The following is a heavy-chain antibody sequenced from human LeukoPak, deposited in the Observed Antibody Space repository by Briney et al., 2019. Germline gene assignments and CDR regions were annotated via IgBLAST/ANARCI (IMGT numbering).Heavy chain of an antibody. CDR1: GFTFSSYS. V-gene: IGHV3-21*01. Sequence: GGSLRLSCAASGFTFSSYSMNWVRQAPGKGLEWVSSISSSSSYIYYADSVKGRFTISRDNAKNSLYLQMNSLRAEDTAVYYCAQKQWLTADFDYWGQGTLVTVSS. CDR2: ISSSSSYI. D-gene: IGHD6-19*01. J-gene: IGHJ4*02. CDR3: AQKQWLTADFDY.